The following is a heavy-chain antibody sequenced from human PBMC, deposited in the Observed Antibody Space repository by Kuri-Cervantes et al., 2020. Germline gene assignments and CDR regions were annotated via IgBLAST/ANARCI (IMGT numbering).Heavy chain of an antibody. J-gene: IGHJ4*02. CDR1: GGSFSGYY. CDR3: ARAATTSWEVNS. V-gene: IGHV4-34*01. Sequence: SQTLSLTCAVYGGSFSGYYWSWIRQPPGKGLEWIGEIYHSGSTNYNPSLKSRVTISVDKSKNQFSLKLSSVTAADTAVYYCARAATTSWEVNSWGQGTLVTVSS. CDR2: IYHSGST. D-gene: IGHD2-2*01.